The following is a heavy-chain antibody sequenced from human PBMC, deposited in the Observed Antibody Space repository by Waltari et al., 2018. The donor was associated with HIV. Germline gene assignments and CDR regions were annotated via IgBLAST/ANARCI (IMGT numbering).Heavy chain of an antibody. Sequence: EVQLVESGGGLVKPGGSLRLSCAGPGFPFSSFSMNWVSQAPGRGLEWVTSISRGSSFMDYAESVKGRFTSPRDNAKNSLYLQMKSRRVEDTALYYCARALTNFGGFWGQGTLVTVSS. CDR3: ARALTNFGGF. J-gene: IGHJ4*02. CDR2: ISRGSSFM. V-gene: IGHV3-21*01. D-gene: IGHD4-17*01. CDR1: GFPFSSFS.